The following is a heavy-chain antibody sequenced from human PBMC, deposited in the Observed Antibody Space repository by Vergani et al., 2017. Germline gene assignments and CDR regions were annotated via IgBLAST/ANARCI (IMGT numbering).Heavy chain of an antibody. CDR1: GFTFSSYG. V-gene: IGHV3-30*02. J-gene: IGHJ6*02. CDR2: IRYDGSNK. Sequence: QVQLVESGGGVVQPGGSLRLFCAASGFTFSSYGMHWVRQAPGKGLEWVTFIRYDGSNKYYADSVKGRFTISRDNSKNTLYLQMNSLRAEDTAVYYCAKAAAQAYYGMDVWGQGTTVTVSS. CDR3: AKAAAQAYYGMDV.